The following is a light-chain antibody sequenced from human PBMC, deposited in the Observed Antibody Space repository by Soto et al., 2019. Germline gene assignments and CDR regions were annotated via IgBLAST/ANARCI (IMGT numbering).Light chain of an antibody. Sequence: QSVLTQPASVSGSPGLSITISCTGTSSDVGYYNYVSWYQQHPGKAPKLMIYEVSNRPSGVSNRFSGSKSGNTASLTISGLQAEDEADYYCSSFTTTSTLVFGRGTKVTVL. CDR3: SSFTTTSTLV. CDR1: SSDVGYYNY. V-gene: IGLV2-14*01. J-gene: IGLJ1*01. CDR2: EVS.